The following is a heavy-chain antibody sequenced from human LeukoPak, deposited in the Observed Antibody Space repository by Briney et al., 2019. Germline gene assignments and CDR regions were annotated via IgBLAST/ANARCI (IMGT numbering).Heavy chain of an antibody. Sequence: GESPKISCKGSGYSFTSYWIGWVRQMPGKGLEWMGIIYPGDSDTRYSLSFQGQVTISADKSISTAYLQWSSLKASDTAMYYCARQGGGYCSSTSCPFDYWGQGTLVTVSS. CDR1: GYSFTSYW. CDR3: ARQGGGYCSSTSCPFDY. J-gene: IGHJ4*02. V-gene: IGHV5-51*01. D-gene: IGHD2-2*01. CDR2: IYPGDSDT.